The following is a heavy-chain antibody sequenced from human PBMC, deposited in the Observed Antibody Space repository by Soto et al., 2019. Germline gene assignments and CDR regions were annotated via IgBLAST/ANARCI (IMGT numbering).Heavy chain of an antibody. CDR3: AGGLSRSIVPWLDV. V-gene: IGHV3-23*01. Sequence: EVQLLESGGGLVQPGGSLRLSCAASEFTLSSNAMSWVRQAPGKGLEWVSVISGNDDGTYYADSVKGRFTISRGNSKNTLDLQMNSLRAEDTAIYYCAGGLSRSIVPWLDVWGQGTLVTVSS. J-gene: IGHJ4*02. CDR2: ISGNDDGT. D-gene: IGHD3-3*02. CDR1: EFTLSSNA.